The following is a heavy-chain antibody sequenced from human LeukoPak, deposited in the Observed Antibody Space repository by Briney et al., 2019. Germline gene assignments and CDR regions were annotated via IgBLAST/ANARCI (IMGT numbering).Heavy chain of an antibody. J-gene: IGHJ4*02. D-gene: IGHD3-9*01. CDR1: GFTFSNYA. V-gene: IGHV3-23*01. CDR3: AKWGDYDILTGYYDSDY. CDR2: VSGRDDST. Sequence: GGSLRLSCAASGFTFSNYAMSWVRQAPGKGLEWVSAVSGRDDSTYYADSVKGRFTISRDNSKNTLYLQTNSLRAEDTAVYYCAKWGDYDILTGYYDSDYWGQGTLVTVSS.